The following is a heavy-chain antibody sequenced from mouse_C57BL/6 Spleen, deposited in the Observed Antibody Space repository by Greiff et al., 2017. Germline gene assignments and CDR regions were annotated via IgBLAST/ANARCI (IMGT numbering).Heavy chain of an antibody. V-gene: IGHV1-64*01. J-gene: IGHJ3*01. D-gene: IGHD2-2*01. CDR2: IHPNSGSP. CDR1: GSTFPSYW. Sequence: QVQLQPPGAELVKPGASVTLSCKASGSTFPSYWLHWVNPRPGQGLEWIGMIHPNSGSPNYNETFKSKATLTVDKSSSTAYMQRSSLTSEDSAVYYCARRDGYDDGFAYWGQGTLVTVSA. CDR3: ARRDGYDDGFAY.